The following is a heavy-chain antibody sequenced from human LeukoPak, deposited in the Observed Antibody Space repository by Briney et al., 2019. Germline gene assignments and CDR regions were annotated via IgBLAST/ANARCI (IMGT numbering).Heavy chain of an antibody. D-gene: IGHD3-9*01. CDR2: IYYSGST. Sequence: PSETLSLTCTVSGGSISSSSYYWGWIRQPPGKGLEWIGSIYYSGSTCYNPSLKSRVTISVDTSKNQFSLKLSSVTAADTAVYYCARLRSYYDILTGYTYYFDYWGQGTLVTVSS. V-gene: IGHV4-39*01. CDR1: GGSISSSSYY. J-gene: IGHJ4*02. CDR3: ARLRSYYDILTGYTYYFDY.